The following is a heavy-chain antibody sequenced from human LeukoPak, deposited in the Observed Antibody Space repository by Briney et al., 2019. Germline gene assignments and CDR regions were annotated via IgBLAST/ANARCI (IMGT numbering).Heavy chain of an antibody. CDR2: IYSGGST. J-gene: IGHJ4*02. Sequence: PGGSLRLSCAASGFSVSSNYMSWVRQAPGKGLEWVSVIYSGGSTNYADSVKGRFTISRDNSKNAVYLQMNSLRAEDTAVYYCAKASSSFYRCYDFWGQGTLVTVSS. V-gene: IGHV3-53*01. CDR1: GFSVSSNY. CDR3: AKASSSFYRCYDF. D-gene: IGHD2/OR15-2a*01.